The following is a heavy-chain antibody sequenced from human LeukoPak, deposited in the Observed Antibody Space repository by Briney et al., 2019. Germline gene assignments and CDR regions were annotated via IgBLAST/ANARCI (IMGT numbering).Heavy chain of an antibody. J-gene: IGHJ6*03. D-gene: IGHD3-3*01. Sequence: SVKVSCKASGGTFSSYAISWVRQAPGQGLEWMGGIIPIFGTANYAQKFQGRVTITTDESTSTAYMELSSLRSEDTAVYYCARGYDFWSGYSRPYYYYYMDVWGKGTTVTVSS. CDR3: ARGYDFWSGYSRPYYYYYMDV. CDR2: IIPIFGTA. V-gene: IGHV1-69*05. CDR1: GGTFSSYA.